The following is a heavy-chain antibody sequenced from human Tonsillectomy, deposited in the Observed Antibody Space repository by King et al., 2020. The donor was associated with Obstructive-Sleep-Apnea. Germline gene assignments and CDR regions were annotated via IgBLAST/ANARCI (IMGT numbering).Heavy chain of an antibody. D-gene: IGHD5-18*01. CDR2: IKAGNANT. J-gene: IGHJ4*02. V-gene: IGHV1-3*01. CDR3: ARGGYSYGYVGYIDY. CDR1: GYTVSKDG. Sequence: GDEGKKTGEGVKGAGKEDGYTVSKDGMHGGGKEHGQRLEWRGWIKAGNANTGYSQKFQGRGTITRDTSASTAYMELSSLRSEDTAIYYCARGGYSYGYVGYIDYWGQGTLVTVSS.